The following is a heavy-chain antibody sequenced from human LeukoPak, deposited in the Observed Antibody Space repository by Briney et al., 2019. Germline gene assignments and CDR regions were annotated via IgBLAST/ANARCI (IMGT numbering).Heavy chain of an antibody. CDR3: AREGIRGVTIFGVVGYNWFDP. D-gene: IGHD3-3*01. J-gene: IGHJ5*02. Sequence: ASVKVSCKASGYTFTSYGISWVRQAPGQGLEWMGWISAYNGNTNYAQKLQGRVTMTTDTSTSTAYMELSSLRSEDTAVYYCAREGIRGVTIFGVVGYNWFDPWGQGTLVTVSS. V-gene: IGHV1-18*01. CDR1: GYTFTSYG. CDR2: ISAYNGNT.